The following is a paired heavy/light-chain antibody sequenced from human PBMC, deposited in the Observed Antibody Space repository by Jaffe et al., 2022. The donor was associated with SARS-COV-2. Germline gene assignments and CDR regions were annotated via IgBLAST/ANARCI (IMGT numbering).Light chain of an antibody. CDR1: SSDVGGY. CDR2: EFT. Sequence: QSALTQPASVSGSPGQSITISCTATSSDVGGYVSWYQQHPGKAPKLMIYEFTSRPSGVSDRFSGSKSGNTASLTISGLQAEDEGDYFCSSYTNSNFRFGGGTKLTVL. CDR3: SSYTNSNFR. J-gene: IGLJ2*01. V-gene: IGLV2-14*01.
Heavy chain of an antibody. CDR1: GYSFTSYW. J-gene: IGHJ4*02. CDR3: ARLPPAGDHLDS. V-gene: IGHV5-51*01. Sequence: EVQLVQSGAEVRKPGESLKISCEASGYSFTSYWIGWVRQVPGKGLEWMGFIYPGDSDTRYSPSFQGQVTISADKSATTAYLQWTSLKASDTAIYYCARLPPAGDHLDSWGQGTLVTVSS. D-gene: IGHD2-2*01. CDR2: IYPGDSDT.